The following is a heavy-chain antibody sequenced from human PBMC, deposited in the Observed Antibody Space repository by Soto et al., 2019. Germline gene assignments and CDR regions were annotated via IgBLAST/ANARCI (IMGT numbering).Heavy chain of an antibody. CDR1: GGSISSSSYY. CDR3: ARGLWFGELFWSDP. D-gene: IGHD3-10*01. Sequence: SETLSLTCTVSGGSISSSSYYWGWIRQPPGKGLEWIGSIYYSGSTYYNPSLKSRVTISVDTSKNQFSLKLSSVTAADTAVYYCARGLWFGELFWSDPWGQGTPVTVSS. V-gene: IGHV4-39*01. J-gene: IGHJ5*02. CDR2: IYYSGST.